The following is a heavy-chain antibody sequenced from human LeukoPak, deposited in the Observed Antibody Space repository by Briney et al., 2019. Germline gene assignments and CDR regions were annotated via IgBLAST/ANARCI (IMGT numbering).Heavy chain of an antibody. J-gene: IGHJ4*02. CDR1: GFTFSNYA. V-gene: IGHV3-23*01. CDR3: AKHYGSGTYYNYLDY. CDR2: ISSNGGGT. D-gene: IGHD3-10*01. Sequence: GGSLRLSCSASGFTFSNYAMHWVRRAPGKGLEWVSAISSNGGGTFYADSVKGQFTISRDNSQNTLYLQMNSLRAEDTAIYYCAKHYGSGTYYNYLDYWGQGTLVTVSS.